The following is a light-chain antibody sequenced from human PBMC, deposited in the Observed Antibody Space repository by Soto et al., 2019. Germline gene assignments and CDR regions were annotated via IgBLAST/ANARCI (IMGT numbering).Light chain of an antibody. Sequence: EFVLTQSPGTLSLSPGERATLSCRASQSVSATYLAWYQQKPGQAPRLLIYAASSRATGVPDRFSGSGSGTDFTLTISRLEPEDFAVYYCQQSGSSPQTFGQGTKVDIK. CDR3: QQSGSSPQT. CDR2: AAS. J-gene: IGKJ1*01. V-gene: IGKV3-20*01. CDR1: QSVSATY.